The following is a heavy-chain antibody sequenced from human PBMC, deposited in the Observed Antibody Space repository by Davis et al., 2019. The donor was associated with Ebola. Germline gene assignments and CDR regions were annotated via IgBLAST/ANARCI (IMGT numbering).Heavy chain of an antibody. Sequence: ASVKVSCKASGYTLTSYGISWVRQAPGQGLEWMGWISAYNGNTNYAQKLQGRVTMTTDTSTSTAYMELRSLRSDDTAVYYCATCTGHYYYYGMDVWGQETTVTVSS. D-gene: IGHD2-8*01. CDR1: GYTLTSYG. CDR2: ISAYNGNT. V-gene: IGHV1-18*01. J-gene: IGHJ6*02. CDR3: ATCTGHYYYYGMDV.